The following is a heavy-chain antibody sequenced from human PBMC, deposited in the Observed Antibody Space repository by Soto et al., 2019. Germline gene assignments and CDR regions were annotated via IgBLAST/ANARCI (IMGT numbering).Heavy chain of an antibody. CDR1: GGSISSGDYY. CDR2: IYYSGST. CDR3: ARDRGYCISTSCYHYYYYGMNV. V-gene: IGHV4-61*08. D-gene: IGHD2-2*01. J-gene: IGHJ6*02. Sequence: SETLSLTCTVSGGSISSGDYYWSWIRQPPGKGLEWIGYIYYSGSTNYNPSLKSRVTISVDTSKNQFSLKLSSVTAADTAVYYCARDRGYCISTSCYHYYYYGMNVWGQGTTVTVSS.